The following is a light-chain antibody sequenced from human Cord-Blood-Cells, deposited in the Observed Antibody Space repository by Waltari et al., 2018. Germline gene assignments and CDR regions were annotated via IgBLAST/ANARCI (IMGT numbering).Light chain of an antibody. CDR2: EGS. V-gene: IGLV2-23*01. Sequence: QSALTQPASVSGSPGQSITISCTGTSSDVGRYNLVSWYQQHPGKAPKLMIYEGSKRPSGVSNLFSGSKSGNTASLTISGLQAEDEADYYCCSYAGSVFGTGTKVTVL. CDR3: CSYAGSV. J-gene: IGLJ1*01. CDR1: SSDVGRYNL.